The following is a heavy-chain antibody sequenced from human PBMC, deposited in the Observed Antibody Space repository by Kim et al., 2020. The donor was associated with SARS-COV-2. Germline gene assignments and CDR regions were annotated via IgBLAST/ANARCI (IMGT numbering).Heavy chain of an antibody. D-gene: IGHD6-13*01. CDR1: GGSFSGYY. CDR2: INHSGST. J-gene: IGHJ4*02. CDR3: ARGGQQLVPYYFDY. Sequence: SETLSLTCAVYGGSFSGYYWSWIRQPPGKGLEWIGEINHSGSTNYNPSLTSRVTISVDTSKNQFSLKLSSVTAADTAVYYCARGGQQLVPYYFDYWGQGT. V-gene: IGHV4-34*01.